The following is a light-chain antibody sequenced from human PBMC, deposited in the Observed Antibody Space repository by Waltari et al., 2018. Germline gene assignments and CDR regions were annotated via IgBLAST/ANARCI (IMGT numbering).Light chain of an antibody. CDR3: CSYAGRYTFDVV. Sequence: QSALTQPRSVSGSPGQSVTISCTGTSITGGDYTFVPGYQQHPDKAPKLMIYDVTKRPSGVPDRFSGSKSGNTASLTISGLQAEDEADYYCCSYAGRYTFDVVFGGGTKLTVL. J-gene: IGLJ2*01. V-gene: IGLV2-11*01. CDR1: SITGGDYTF. CDR2: DVT.